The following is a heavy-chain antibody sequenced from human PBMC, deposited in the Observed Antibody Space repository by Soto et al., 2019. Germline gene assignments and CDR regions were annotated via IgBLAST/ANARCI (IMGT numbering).Heavy chain of an antibody. CDR3: ARDRGDYGDFT. V-gene: IGHV1-69*08. Sequence: QVQLVQSGAEVKKPGSSVKVSCKASGGTFSSYTIYWVRQAPGQGLEWMGRISPILGITNYAQKFQGRVTNTADKSTSTAYMELSSLRSEDTAVYYCARDRGDYGDFTWGQGTLVTVSS. CDR2: ISPILGIT. D-gene: IGHD4-17*01. J-gene: IGHJ5*02. CDR1: GGTFSSYT.